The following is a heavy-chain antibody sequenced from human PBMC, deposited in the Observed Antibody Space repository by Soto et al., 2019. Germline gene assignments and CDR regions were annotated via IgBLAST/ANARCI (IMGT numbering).Heavy chain of an antibody. V-gene: IGHV3-15*01. CDR2: IKSKTDGGTT. Sequence: EVQLVESGGGLVKPGGSLTISCTSSDVPFFNGWMSCVRRAPGRGLECVCRIKSKTDGGTTDYAGPVKGRSTISRDNSKDTMYLPMTSLENGDTGVYYCPTAVTGMSGGEYWGQGTPVTVSS. J-gene: IGHJ4*02. CDR3: PTAVTGMSGGEY. CDR1: DVPFFNGW. D-gene: IGHD3-10*01.